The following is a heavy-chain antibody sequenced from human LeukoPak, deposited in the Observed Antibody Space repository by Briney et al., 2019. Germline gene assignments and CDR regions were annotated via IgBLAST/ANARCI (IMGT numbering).Heavy chain of an antibody. J-gene: IGHJ4*02. CDR1: GFTFSSYG. CDR3: ARDSFCSGGSCYSGLFDY. Sequence: PGGSLRLSCAASGFTFSSYGMHWVRQAPGKGLEWVAVIWYDASNKYYAGSVQGRFTISKDNSKNTLYLQMNRLRAEDTAVYYCARDSFCSGGSCYSGLFDYWGQGALVTVSS. CDR2: IWYDASNK. V-gene: IGHV3-33*01. D-gene: IGHD2-15*01.